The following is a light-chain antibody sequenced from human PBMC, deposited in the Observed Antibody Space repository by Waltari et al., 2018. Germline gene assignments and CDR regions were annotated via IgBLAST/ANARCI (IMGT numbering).Light chain of an antibody. CDR3: QQSYSTLAIT. J-gene: IGKJ5*01. Sequence: DIQMTQSPSSLSASVGDSVTLTCRASQSISSYLNWYQQKPGKAPKLLIYAASSLQSGVPSRFSGSGSGTDFTLTISSLQPEDFATYYCQQSYSTLAITFGQGTRLEIK. CDR1: QSISSY. CDR2: AAS. V-gene: IGKV1-39*01.